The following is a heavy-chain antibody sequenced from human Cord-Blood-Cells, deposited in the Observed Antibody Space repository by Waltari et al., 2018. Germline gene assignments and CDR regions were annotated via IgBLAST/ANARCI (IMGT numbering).Heavy chain of an antibody. CDR1: GYTFTSYV. CDR3: ARSRGSIAAEDAFDI. J-gene: IGHJ3*02. D-gene: IGHD6-13*01. V-gene: IGHV1-18*01. CDR2: SSAYNGNT. Sequence: QVQLVQSGAEVKKPGASVKVSCKATGYTFTSYVISWVRQAPGQGPEWRGWSSAYNGNTNYAHKLQGRVTMTTDTSTSTADMELRSLRSDDTAVYYCARSRGSIAAEDAFDIWGQGTMVTVSS.